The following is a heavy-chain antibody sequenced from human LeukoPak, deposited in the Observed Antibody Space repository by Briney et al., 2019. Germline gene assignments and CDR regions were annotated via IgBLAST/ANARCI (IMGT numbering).Heavy chain of an antibody. CDR3: ATDAVVANYYGGGY. CDR1: GYTLTELS. J-gene: IGHJ4*02. Sequence: GASVKVSCKVSGYTLTELSMHRVRQAPGKGLEWMGGFEPEDGETIYAQKFQGRVTMTEDTSTDTAYMELSSLRSEDTAVYYCATDAVVANYYGGGYWGQGTLVTVSS. CDR2: FEPEDGET. V-gene: IGHV1-24*01. D-gene: IGHD3-22*01.